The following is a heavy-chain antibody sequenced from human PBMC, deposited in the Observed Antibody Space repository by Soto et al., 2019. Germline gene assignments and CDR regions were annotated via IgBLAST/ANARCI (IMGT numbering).Heavy chain of an antibody. CDR3: ARYRRGDIVARSFVFYYGMDV. CDR1: GDSISSYY. D-gene: IGHD5-12*01. Sequence: SETLCLTCTVSGDSISSYYWSWIRQPPGKGLEWIGYIYYSGNTNYNPSLKSRVTIAVDTSKNQLSLKLSSVAAADTAVYYCARYRRGDIVARSFVFYYGMDVWGQGTTVTVSS. V-gene: IGHV4-59*01. J-gene: IGHJ6*02. CDR2: IYYSGNT.